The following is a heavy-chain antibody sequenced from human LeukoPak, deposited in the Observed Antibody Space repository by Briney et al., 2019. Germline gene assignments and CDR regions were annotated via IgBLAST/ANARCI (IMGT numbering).Heavy chain of an antibody. CDR2: IKQDGSEK. D-gene: IGHD6-13*01. Sequence: GGSLRLSCAASGFTFSSYWMSWVRQAPGKGLEWVANIKQDGSEKYYVDSVRGRFTISRDNAKNSLYLQMNSLRAEDTAVYYCARDPYSSSWYLDYYYYGIDVWGQGTTVTVSS. V-gene: IGHV3-7*01. CDR3: ARDPYSSSWYLDYYYYGIDV. CDR1: GFTFSSYW. J-gene: IGHJ6*02.